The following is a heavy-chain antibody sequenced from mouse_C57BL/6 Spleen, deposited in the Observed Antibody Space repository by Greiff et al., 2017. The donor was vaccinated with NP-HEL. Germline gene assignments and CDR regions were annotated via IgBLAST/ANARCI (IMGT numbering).Heavy chain of an antibody. V-gene: IGHV1-69*01. Sequence: VQLQQSGAELVMPGASVKLSCKASGYTFTSYWMHWVKQRPGQGLEWIGEIDPSDSYTNYNQKFKGKSTLTVDKSSSTAYMQLSSLTSEDSAVYDCARRRDYAYAMDYWGQGTSVTVSS. CDR3: ARRRDYAYAMDY. CDR1: GYTFTSYW. CDR2: IDPSDSYT. D-gene: IGHD2-4*01. J-gene: IGHJ4*01.